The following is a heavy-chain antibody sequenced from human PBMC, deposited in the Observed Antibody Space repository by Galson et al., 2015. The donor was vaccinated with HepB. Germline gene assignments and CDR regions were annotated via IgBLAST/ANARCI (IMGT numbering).Heavy chain of an antibody. CDR1: GYTFTSYY. V-gene: IGHV1-46*01. Sequence: SVKVSCKASGYTFTSYYMHWVRQAPGQGLEWMGIINPSGGSTSYAQKFQGRVTMTRDTSTSTVYMELSSLRSEDTAVYYCAREPTKSRYPPGGEGWVDYWGQGTLVTVSS. CDR2: INPSGGST. CDR3: AREPTKSRYPPGGEGWVDY. D-gene: IGHD3-16*01. J-gene: IGHJ4*02.